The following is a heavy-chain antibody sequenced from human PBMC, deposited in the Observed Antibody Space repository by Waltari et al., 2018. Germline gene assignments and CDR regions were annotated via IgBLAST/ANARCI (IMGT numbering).Heavy chain of an antibody. CDR2: ISGSGGST. CDR3: AKYTYYDFWSGYLGWFDP. D-gene: IGHD3-3*01. Sequence: EVQLLESGGGLVQPGGSLRLSCAASGFTFSSYAMSWVRQAPGKGLEWVSAISGSGGSTYYADSVKGRFTISIDNSKNTLYLQMNSLRAEDTAVYYCAKYTYYDFWSGYLGWFDPWGQGTLVTVSS. V-gene: IGHV3-23*01. CDR1: GFTFSSYA. J-gene: IGHJ5*02.